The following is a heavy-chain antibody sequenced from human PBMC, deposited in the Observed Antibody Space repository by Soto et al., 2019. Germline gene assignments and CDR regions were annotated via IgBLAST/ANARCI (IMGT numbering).Heavy chain of an antibody. V-gene: IGHV3-48*04. Sequence: GGSLRLSCAAFGFKISSSSMNWVRQAPGRGLEWVAYISDSGSNTLYADSVKGRFTVSRDNAKNSVSLQMNSLRAEDTAVYYCAREYTAWPLAYGLDVWGQGTTVTVSS. D-gene: IGHD2-2*02. CDR1: GFKISSSS. CDR3: AREYTAWPLAYGLDV. J-gene: IGHJ6*02. CDR2: ISDSGSNT.